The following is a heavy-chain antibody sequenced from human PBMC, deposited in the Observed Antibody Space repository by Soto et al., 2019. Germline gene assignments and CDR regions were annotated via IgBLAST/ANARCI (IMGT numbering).Heavy chain of an antibody. CDR3: AKARGLRLRDPFDY. J-gene: IGHJ4*02. Sequence: GGSLRLSCAASGFTVSSNYMSWVRQAPGKGLEWVSAISGSGGSTYYADSVKGRFTISRDNSKNTLYLQMNSLRAEDTAVYYCAKARGLRLRDPFDYWGQGTLVTVSS. D-gene: IGHD5-12*01. CDR1: GFTVSSNY. V-gene: IGHV3-23*01. CDR2: ISGSGGST.